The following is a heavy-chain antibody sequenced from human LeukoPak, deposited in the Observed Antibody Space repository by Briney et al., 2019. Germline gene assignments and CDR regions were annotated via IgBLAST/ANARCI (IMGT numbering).Heavy chain of an antibody. CDR2: ISYDGSNK. V-gene: IGHV3-30-3*01. J-gene: IGHJ3*02. CDR1: GFTFSSYA. D-gene: IGHD3-16*02. CDR3: ARETPRIAAFGI. Sequence: GGSLRLSCAASGFTFSSYAMHWVRQAPGKGLEWVAVISYDGSNKYYADSVKGRFTISRDNSKNTLYLQMNSLRAEDTAVYYCARETPRIAAFGIWGQGTMVTVSS.